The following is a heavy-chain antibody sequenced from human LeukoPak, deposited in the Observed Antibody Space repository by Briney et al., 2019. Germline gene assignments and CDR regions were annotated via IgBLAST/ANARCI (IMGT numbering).Heavy chain of an antibody. J-gene: IGHJ4*02. CDR3: ARVRTTVTYYFDY. CDR2: IRYDGTNK. CDR1: GFTFSSYG. V-gene: IGHV3-30*02. Sequence: PGGSLRLSCAASGFTFSSYGMHWVRQAPGKGLEWVAFIRYDGTNKYYADSVKGRFTISRDNSKNTLYLQMNSLRAEDTAVYYCARVRTTVTYYFDYWGQGTLVTVSS. D-gene: IGHD4-17*01.